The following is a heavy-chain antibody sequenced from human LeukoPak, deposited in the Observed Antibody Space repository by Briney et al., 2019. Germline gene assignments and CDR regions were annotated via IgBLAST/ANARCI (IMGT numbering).Heavy chain of an antibody. CDR1: GFTFSSYA. CDR2: ISGSGGTT. CDR3: AKDLGEYSGSYYDY. D-gene: IGHD1-26*01. Sequence: GGSLRLSCAASGFTFSSYAMSWVRQAPGKGLEWVSAISGSGGTTYYADSVKGRFTISRDNSKNTLYLQMNSLRAEDTAVYYCAKDLGEYSGSYYDYWGQGTLVTVSS. V-gene: IGHV3-23*01. J-gene: IGHJ4*02.